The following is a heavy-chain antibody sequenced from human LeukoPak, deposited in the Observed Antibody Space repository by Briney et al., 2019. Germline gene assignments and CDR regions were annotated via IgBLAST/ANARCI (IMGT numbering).Heavy chain of an antibody. J-gene: IGHJ4*02. CDR1: GSTFDGYG. Sequence: PGGSLRLSCAATGSTFDGYGMSWVRQAPGKGLEWVSGINWNGGSTGYADSVKGRFTISRDNAKNSLYLQMNSLRAEDTALYHCARVLGSSGYLADYWGQGTLVTVSS. CDR3: ARVLGSSGYLADY. D-gene: IGHD3-22*01. V-gene: IGHV3-20*01. CDR2: INWNGGST.